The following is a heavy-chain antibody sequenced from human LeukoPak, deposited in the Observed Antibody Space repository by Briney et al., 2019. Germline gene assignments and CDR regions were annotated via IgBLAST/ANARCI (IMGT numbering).Heavy chain of an antibody. Sequence: GGSLRLSCAASGFTFSSYAMSWVRQAPGKGLEWVSAISGSGGSTYYADSVKGRFTISRDNSKNTLYLQMNSLRAEDTAVYYCAKDSKRVVVVPAATYYDILTGYSYFDHWGQGTLVSVSS. D-gene: IGHD3-9*01. CDR3: AKDSKRVVVVPAATYYDILTGYSYFDH. J-gene: IGHJ4*02. CDR2: ISGSGGST. V-gene: IGHV3-23*01. CDR1: GFTFSSYA.